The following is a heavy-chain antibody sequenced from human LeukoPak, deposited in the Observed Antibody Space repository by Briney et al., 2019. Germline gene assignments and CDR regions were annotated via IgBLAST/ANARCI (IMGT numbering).Heavy chain of an antibody. Sequence: EASVKVSCKVSGYTLTELSIHWGRQAPGRGLEWMGGFDREHGETIYAQMIQGRVTMTEDTSADTAYIELTSLTSEDTAVYYCATRSPHSGYDSCDYWGQGTLITVSS. CDR1: GYTLTELS. J-gene: IGHJ4*02. CDR3: ATRSPHSGYDSCDY. V-gene: IGHV1-24*01. D-gene: IGHD5-12*01. CDR2: FDREHGET.